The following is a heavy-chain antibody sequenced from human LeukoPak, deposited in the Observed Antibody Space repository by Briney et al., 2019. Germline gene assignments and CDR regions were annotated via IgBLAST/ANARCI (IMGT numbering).Heavy chain of an antibody. V-gene: IGHV1-2*04. J-gene: IGHJ6*02. CDR2: INPNSGGT. CDR1: GYTFTGYY. Sequence: ASVKVSCKASGYTFTGYYMHWVRQAPGQGLEWMGWINPNSGGTNYAQKFQGWVTMTRDTSISTAYMELRSLRSDDTAVYYCARALRGEYYDFWSGYYGSLEDYYYYYGMDVWGQGTTVTVSS. D-gene: IGHD3-3*01. CDR3: ARALRGEYYDFWSGYYGSLEDYYYYYGMDV.